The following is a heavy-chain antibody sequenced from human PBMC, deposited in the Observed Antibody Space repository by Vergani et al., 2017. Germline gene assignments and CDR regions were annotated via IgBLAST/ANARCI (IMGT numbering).Heavy chain of an antibody. D-gene: IGHD5-12*01. V-gene: IGHV4-34*01. Sequence: QVQLQQWGAGLLKPSETLSLTCAVYGGSFSGYYWSWIRQPPGKGLEWIGEINHSGSTNYNPSLKSRVTIALDTSKNQFSLKLSSVTAADTAVYYCASKPEWLQSWFDPWGQGTLVTVSS. CDR1: GGSFSGYY. J-gene: IGHJ5*02. CDR2: INHSGST. CDR3: ASKPEWLQSWFDP.